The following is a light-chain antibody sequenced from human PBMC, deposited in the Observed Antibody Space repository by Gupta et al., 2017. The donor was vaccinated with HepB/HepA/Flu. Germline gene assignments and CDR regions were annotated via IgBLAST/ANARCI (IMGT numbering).Light chain of an antibody. J-gene: IGLJ2*01. CDR2: SNN. CDR1: SSNIGSNT. CDR3: AAWDDSLNVVV. V-gene: IGLV1-44*01. Sequence: QSVLTQPPSASGTPGQRVPISCSGSSSNIGSNTVNWYQHLPGTAPKLLIYSNNPRPSGVPDRFSGSKSGTSASLAISGLQSEDEADYYCAAWDDSLNVVVFGGGTKLTVL.